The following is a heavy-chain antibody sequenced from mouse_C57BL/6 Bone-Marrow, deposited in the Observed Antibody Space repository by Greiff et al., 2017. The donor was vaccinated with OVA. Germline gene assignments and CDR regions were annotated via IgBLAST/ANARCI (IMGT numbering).Heavy chain of an antibody. CDR3: ARRSGIGRTTVVGGDY. Sequence: VQLQQSGPELVKPGASVKISCKASGYTFTDYYMNWVKQSHGKSLEWIGDINPNNGGTSYNQKFKGKATLTVDKSSSTAYMELRSLTSEDAAVYYCARRSGIGRTTVVGGDYWGQGTTLTVSS. CDR1: GYTFTDYY. J-gene: IGHJ2*01. D-gene: IGHD1-1*01. CDR2: INPNNGGT. V-gene: IGHV1-26*01.